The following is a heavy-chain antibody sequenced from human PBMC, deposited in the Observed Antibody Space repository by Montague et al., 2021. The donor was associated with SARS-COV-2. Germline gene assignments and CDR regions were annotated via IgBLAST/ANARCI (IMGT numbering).Heavy chain of an antibody. CDR1: GDSITGSDNW. J-gene: IGHJ4*02. V-gene: IGHV4-4*02. CDR3: VANGYYSLDF. CDR2: IYHTGST. Sequence: SETLSLTCVVSGDSITGSDNWWSWVRQPPRKGLEWIGEIYHTGSTNFNPSLTSRVTISIDESKNQFSLKLRSVTAADTAIYYCVANGYYSLDFWGQGTLVTVSS. D-gene: IGHD3-22*01.